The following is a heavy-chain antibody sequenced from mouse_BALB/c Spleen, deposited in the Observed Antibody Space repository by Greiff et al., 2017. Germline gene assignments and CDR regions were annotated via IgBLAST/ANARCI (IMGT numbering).Heavy chain of an antibody. CDR1: GFSLTSYD. Sequence: QVQLQQSGPGLVAPSQSLSITCTVSGFSLTSYDISWIRQPPGKGLEWLGVIWTGGGTNYNSAFMSRLSISKDNSKSQVFLKMNSLQTDDTAIYYCVRSWDGAMDYWGQGTSVTVSS. J-gene: IGHJ4*01. V-gene: IGHV2-9-2*01. D-gene: IGHD4-1*01. CDR3: VRSWDGAMDY. CDR2: IWTGGGT.